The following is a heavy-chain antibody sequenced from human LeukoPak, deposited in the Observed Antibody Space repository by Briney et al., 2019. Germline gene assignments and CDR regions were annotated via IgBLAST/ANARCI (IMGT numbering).Heavy chain of an antibody. CDR2: IWYDGSNK. Sequence: GGSLRLSCAATGFTFSIYGMHWVRQAPGKGLEWVAVIWYDGSNKYYADSVKGRFTISRDNSKNTLYLQMNILRAEDTAVYYCAKAQDTAMALDYRGQGTLVTVSS. CDR1: GFTFSIYG. V-gene: IGHV3-33*06. J-gene: IGHJ4*02. CDR3: AKAQDTAMALDY. D-gene: IGHD5-18*01.